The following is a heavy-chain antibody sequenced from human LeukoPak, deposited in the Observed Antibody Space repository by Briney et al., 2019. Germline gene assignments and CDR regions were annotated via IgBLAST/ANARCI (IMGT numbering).Heavy chain of an antibody. D-gene: IGHD3-10*01. CDR1: GFTFSDYY. Sequence: GGSLRLSCAASGFTFSDYYMSLIRQAPGKGLEWVSSISSSSSYIYYADSVKGRFTISRDNAKNSLYLQMNSLRAEDTAVYYCARDSGTYYYGSGTPYWGQGTLVTVSS. CDR2: ISSSSSYI. V-gene: IGHV3-11*06. CDR3: ARDSGTYYYGSGTPY. J-gene: IGHJ4*02.